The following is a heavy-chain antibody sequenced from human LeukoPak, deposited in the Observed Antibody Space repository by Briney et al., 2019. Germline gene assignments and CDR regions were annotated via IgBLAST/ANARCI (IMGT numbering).Heavy chain of an antibody. CDR1: GGSISSGGYS. Sequence: SQTLSLTCAVSGGSISSGGYSWSWIRQPPGKGLEWIGYIYHSGSTYYNPSLKSRVTISVDRSKNQFSLKLSSVTAADTAVYYCAAVQLERPRGYLWYWGQGTLVTVSS. CDR2: IYHSGST. J-gene: IGHJ4*02. CDR3: AAVQLERPRGYLWY. D-gene: IGHD1-1*01. V-gene: IGHV4-30-2*01.